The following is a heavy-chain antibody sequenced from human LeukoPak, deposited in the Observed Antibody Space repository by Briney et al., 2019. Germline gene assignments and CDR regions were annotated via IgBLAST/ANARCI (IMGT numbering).Heavy chain of an antibody. CDR1: GYSFTSFG. D-gene: IGHD5-24*01. CDR2: INTNTGNP. Sequence: ASVKVSCKASGYSFTSFGMNWVRQAPGQGLERMGWINTNTGNPTYAQGFTGRFVFSLDTSVSTAYLQISSLKAEDTAVYYCARDRVEMATTTDYYYYYYMDVWGKGTTVTVSS. CDR3: ARDRVEMATTTDYYYYYYMDV. V-gene: IGHV7-4-1*02. J-gene: IGHJ6*03.